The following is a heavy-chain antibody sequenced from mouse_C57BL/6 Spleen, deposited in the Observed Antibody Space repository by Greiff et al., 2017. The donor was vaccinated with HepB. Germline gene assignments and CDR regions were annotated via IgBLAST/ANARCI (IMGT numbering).Heavy chain of an antibody. CDR3: ARPHSTTVVATDWYFDV. V-gene: IGHV1-26*01. CDR2: INPNNGGT. CDR1: GYTFTDYY. J-gene: IGHJ1*03. D-gene: IGHD1-1*01. Sequence: EVQLQHSGPELVKPGASVKISCKASGYTFTDYYMNWVKQSHGKSLEWIGDINPNNGGTSYNQKFKGKATLTVDKSSSTAYMELRSLTSEDSAVYYCARPHSTTVVATDWYFDVWGTGTTVTVSS.